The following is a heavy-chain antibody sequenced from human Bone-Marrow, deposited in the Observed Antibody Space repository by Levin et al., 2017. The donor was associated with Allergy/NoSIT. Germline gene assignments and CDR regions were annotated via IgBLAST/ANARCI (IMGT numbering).Heavy chain of an antibody. CDR1: GGSIINYY. D-gene: IGHD6-19*01. Sequence: PSETLSLTCTVSGGSIINYYWTWIRQPPGKGLEWIGYIHYSGNTNYNPSLKSRLTILVDGSMNKFSFKLSSVTAADTTVYYCARIPDIRGWPFDYWGQGALVTVSS. CDR3: ARIPDIRGWPFDY. J-gene: IGHJ4*02. V-gene: IGHV4-59*01. CDR2: IHYSGNT.